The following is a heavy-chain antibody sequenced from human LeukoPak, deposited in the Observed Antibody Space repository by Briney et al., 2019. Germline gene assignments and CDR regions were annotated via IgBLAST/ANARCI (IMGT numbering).Heavy chain of an antibody. D-gene: IGHD3-10*02. J-gene: IGHJ5*02. CDR3: ARDAGYYVHDL. CDR1: GFPFTTYW. Sequence: GGSLRLSCAASGFPFTTYWMGWVRQAAGKGLEWLANIKQDGSAEHYADSVRGRFTISRDNAKISLFLQMNSLTAEDTAVYYCARDAGYYVHDLWGQGTLVTVSS. CDR2: IKQDGSAE. V-gene: IGHV3-7*01.